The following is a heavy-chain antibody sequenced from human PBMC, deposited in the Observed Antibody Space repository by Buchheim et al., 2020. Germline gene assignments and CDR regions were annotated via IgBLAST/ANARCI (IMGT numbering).Heavy chain of an antibody. CDR2: IYDSGNT. J-gene: IGHJ4*02. CDR3: ASGTDYYPTRDY. V-gene: IGHV4-61*08. CDR1: GGSASSGGYF. D-gene: IGHD3/OR15-3a*01. Sequence: QVQLQESGPGLVKASETLSLTCTVSGGSASSGGYFWTWIRQPPGKGLEWIGYIYDSGNTNYNPSLKSRVTISIDTSKNQFSLKLNSVTAADTAVYYCASGTDYYPTRDYWGQGTL.